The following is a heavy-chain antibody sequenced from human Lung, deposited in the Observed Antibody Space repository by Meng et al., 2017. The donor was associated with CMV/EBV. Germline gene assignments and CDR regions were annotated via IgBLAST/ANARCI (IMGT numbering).Heavy chain of an antibody. CDR3: ARWERTAMDPYYYYGMDV. CDR1: GFTFSSYS. Sequence: GESLKISCAASGFTFSSYSMNWVRQAPGKGLEWVSSISSSSSYIYYADSVKGRFTISRDNAKNSLYLQMNSLRAEETAVYYCARWERTAMDPYYYYGMDVWGQGTTVTVSS. D-gene: IGHD5-18*01. V-gene: IGHV3-21*01. J-gene: IGHJ6*02. CDR2: ISSSSSYI.